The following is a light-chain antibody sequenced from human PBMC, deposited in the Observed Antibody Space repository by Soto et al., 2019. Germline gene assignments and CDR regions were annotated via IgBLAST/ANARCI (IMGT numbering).Light chain of an antibody. J-gene: IGLJ2*01. V-gene: IGLV2-14*03. Sequence: QSALTQPASVSGSPGQSITISCTGTSSDVGAYSYVSWYQQHPGKAPKLVIHNVNKRPSGVSNRFSGSKSGNTASLTISGLQAEDEADSYCSSYTSSGTLVFGGGTKLTVL. CDR2: NVN. CDR1: SSDVGAYSY. CDR3: SSYTSSGTLV.